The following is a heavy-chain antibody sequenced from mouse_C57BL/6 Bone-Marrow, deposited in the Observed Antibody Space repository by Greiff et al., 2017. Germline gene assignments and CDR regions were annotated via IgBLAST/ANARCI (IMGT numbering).Heavy chain of an antibody. CDR2: IDPSDSYT. J-gene: IGHJ1*03. D-gene: IGHD1-1*01. CDR3: AIRDYGSSNWYFDV. V-gene: IGHV1-69*01. Sequence: VQLQQPGAELVMPGASVKLSCKASGYTFTSYWMHWVKQRPGQGLEWIGEIDPSDSYTNYNQKFKGKSTLTVDKSSSTAYMQLSSLTSEDSAVYYWAIRDYGSSNWYFDVWGTGTTVTVSS. CDR1: GYTFTSYW.